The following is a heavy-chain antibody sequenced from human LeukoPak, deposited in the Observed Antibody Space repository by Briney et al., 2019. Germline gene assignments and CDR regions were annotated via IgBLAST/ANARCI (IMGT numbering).Heavy chain of an antibody. CDR2: IYYSGST. J-gene: IGHJ4*02. CDR3: ARASGTGYSSSWPRPIDY. V-gene: IGHV4-59*01. CDR1: GGSISSYY. Sequence: SETLSLTCTVSGGSISSYYWSWIRQPPGKGLEWIGYIYYSGSTNYNPSLKSRVTISVDTSKNQFSLKLSSVTAADTAVYYCARASGTGYSSSWPRPIDYWGQGTLATVSS. D-gene: IGHD6-13*01.